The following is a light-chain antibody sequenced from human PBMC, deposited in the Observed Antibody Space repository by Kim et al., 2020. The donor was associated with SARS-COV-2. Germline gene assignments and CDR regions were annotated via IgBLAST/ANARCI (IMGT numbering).Light chain of an antibody. Sequence: ESVGDRVTITSRASQDIRNDLGWYQQNPGRAPKRLIYGASSLQSGVPSRFSGSGSGTEFTLTISSLQPEDFATYFCLQHNTYPITFGQGTRLEIK. CDR1: QDIRND. CDR3: LQHNTYPIT. CDR2: GAS. J-gene: IGKJ5*01. V-gene: IGKV1-17*01.